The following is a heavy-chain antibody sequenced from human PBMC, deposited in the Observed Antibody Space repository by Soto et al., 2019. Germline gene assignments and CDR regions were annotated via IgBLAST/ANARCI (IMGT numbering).Heavy chain of an antibody. CDR1: GGTFSSYA. V-gene: IGHV1-69*12. CDR2: IIPIFGTT. CDR3: ATMQGGNQYYYYGMDV. Sequence: QVQLVQSGAEVKKPGSSVKVSCKASGGTFSSYAISWVRQAPGQGLEWMGGIIPIFGTTNYAQKFQGRVTITAVAYTSTAYVELSSLTSEATAVYYCATMQGGNQYYYYGMDVWGQGTTVTVSS. J-gene: IGHJ6*02.